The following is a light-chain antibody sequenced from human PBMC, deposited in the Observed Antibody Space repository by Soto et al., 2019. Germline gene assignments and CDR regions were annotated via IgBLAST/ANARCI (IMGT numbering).Light chain of an antibody. Sequence: DSQMTQCPSTLSASVGDRVTITCRASQSISSWLAWYQQKPGKAPKLLIYKASTLKSGVPSRFSGSGSGTEFTLTISSLQPDDFATYYCQHYNSYSEAFGQGTKV. CDR1: QSISSW. V-gene: IGKV1-5*03. J-gene: IGKJ1*01. CDR3: QHYNSYSEA. CDR2: KAS.